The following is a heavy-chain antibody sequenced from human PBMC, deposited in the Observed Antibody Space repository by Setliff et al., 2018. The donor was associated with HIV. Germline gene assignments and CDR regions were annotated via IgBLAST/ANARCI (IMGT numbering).Heavy chain of an antibody. V-gene: IGHV3-11*04. CDR2: ISSSGSTI. CDR3: ARAREYCSSTSCPYAFDI. D-gene: IGHD2-2*01. Sequence: GGSLRLSCAASGFTFSDYYMSWIRQAPGKGLEWVSYISSSGSTIYYADSVKGRFTISRDNAKNSLYLQMNSLRAEDTAVYYCARAREYCSSTSCPYAFDIWGQGTMVTVSS. J-gene: IGHJ3*02. CDR1: GFTFSDYY.